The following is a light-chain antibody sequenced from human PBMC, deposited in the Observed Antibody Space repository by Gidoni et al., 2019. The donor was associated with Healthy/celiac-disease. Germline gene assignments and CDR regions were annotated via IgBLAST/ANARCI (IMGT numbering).Light chain of an antibody. Sequence: DIQMTQSPSTLSASVGDRVTSTCRASQSISSWLAWYQKKPGKAPQLLIYDASSLESGVPSRFSGSGSVTEFTITISSLQHDDFATYYCQQYNRYTFGQGTKLEIK. CDR2: DAS. CDR3: QQYNRYT. CDR1: QSISSW. V-gene: IGKV1-5*01. J-gene: IGKJ2*01.